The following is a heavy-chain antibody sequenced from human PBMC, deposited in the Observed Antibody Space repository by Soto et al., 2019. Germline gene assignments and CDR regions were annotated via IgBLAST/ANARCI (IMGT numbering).Heavy chain of an antibody. Sequence: QVQLVESGGGVVQPGRSLRLSCAASGFTFSSYGMHWVRQAPGKGLEWVAVISYDGSNKYYADSVKGRFTISRDNSKNTLYLQMNSLRAEDTAVYYCAKGGIGLALLGDFDYWGQGTLVTVSS. J-gene: IGHJ4*02. CDR2: ISYDGSNK. CDR3: AKGGIGLALLGDFDY. CDR1: GFTFSSYG. D-gene: IGHD3-3*02. V-gene: IGHV3-30*18.